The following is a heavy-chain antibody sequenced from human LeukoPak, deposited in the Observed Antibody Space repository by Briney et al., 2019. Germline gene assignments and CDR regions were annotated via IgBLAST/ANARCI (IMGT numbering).Heavy chain of an antibody. CDR2: ISNSSSYV. CDR3: ARWLYSSGWAIDY. D-gene: IGHD6-19*01. V-gene: IGHV3-21*01. J-gene: IGHJ4*02. CDR1: RFTFSSYN. Sequence: PGGSLRLSCAASRFTFSSYNMNWVRQAPGKGLEWVSSISNSSSYVYYADSVKGRFTISRDNAKNSLYLQMNSLRAEDTAVYYCARWLYSSGWAIDYWGQGTLVTVSS.